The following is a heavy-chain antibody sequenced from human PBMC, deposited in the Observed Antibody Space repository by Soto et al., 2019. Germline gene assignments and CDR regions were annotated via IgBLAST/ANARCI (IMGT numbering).Heavy chain of an antibody. CDR3: AASYGSGYRAFHY. D-gene: IGHD3-10*01. CDR2: INPIVSMS. Sequence: QVQLVQSGTEVKKPGSSVKVSCKASGDTFSFYTINWVRQAPGLGLEWVGRINPIVSMSNYAQKFQGRVSMTADKSTSTAYMELISLRSDDTAMYFCAASYGSGYRAFHYWGQGALVIVSS. V-gene: IGHV1-69*02. J-gene: IGHJ4*02. CDR1: GDTFSFYT.